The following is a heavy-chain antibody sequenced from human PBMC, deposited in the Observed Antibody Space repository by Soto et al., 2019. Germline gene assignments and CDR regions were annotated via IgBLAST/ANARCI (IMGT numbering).Heavy chain of an antibody. D-gene: IGHD6-19*01. CDR1: GGSISSYY. CDR2: IYYSGST. CDR3: AKTSIAVAGTWWFDP. Sequence: SETLSLTCTVSGGSISSYYWSWIRQPPGKGLEWIGYIYYSGSTNYNPSLKSRVTISVDTSKNQFSLKLSSVTAADTAVYYCAKTSIAVAGTWWFDPWGQGTLVTVSS. J-gene: IGHJ5*02. V-gene: IGHV4-59*08.